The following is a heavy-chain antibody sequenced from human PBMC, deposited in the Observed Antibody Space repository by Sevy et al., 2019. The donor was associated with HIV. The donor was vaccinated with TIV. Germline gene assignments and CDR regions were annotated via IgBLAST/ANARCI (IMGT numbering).Heavy chain of an antibody. CDR3: AKDLLWELTYFQH. D-gene: IGHD1-26*01. CDR2: ISGSGGST. V-gene: IGHV3-23*01. CDR1: GFTFSSYA. J-gene: IGHJ1*01. Sequence: GGSLRLSCAASGFTFSSYAMSWVRQAPGKGLERVSAISGSGGSTYYADSVKGRFTISRDNSKNTLYLQMNSLRAEDTAVYYCAKDLLWELTYFQHWGQGTLVTVSS.